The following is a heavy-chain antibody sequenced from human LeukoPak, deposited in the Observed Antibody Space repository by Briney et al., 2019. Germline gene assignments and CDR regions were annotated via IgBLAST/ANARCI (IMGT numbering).Heavy chain of an antibody. CDR2: ISSSSSYI. CDR3: ARGEYSYGYEVAFDI. CDR1: GFTFSSYS. V-gene: IGHV3-21*04. D-gene: IGHD5-18*01. Sequence: GGSLRLSCAASGFTFSSYSMNWVRQAPGKGLEWVSSISSSSSYIYYADSVKGRFTISRDNAKNSLYLQMNSLRAEDTAVYYCARGEYSYGYEVAFDICGQGTMVTVSS. J-gene: IGHJ3*02.